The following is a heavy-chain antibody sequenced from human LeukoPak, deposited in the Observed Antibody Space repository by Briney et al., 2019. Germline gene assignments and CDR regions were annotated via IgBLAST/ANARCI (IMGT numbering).Heavy chain of an antibody. D-gene: IGHD6-19*01. V-gene: IGHV1-2*04. CDR1: GYTSTGYY. Sequence: ASVKVSCKASGYTSTGYYMHWVRQAPGQGLEWMGWINPNSGGTNYAQKFQGWVTMTRDTSISTAYMELSRLRSDDTAVYYCAREQQWPVKGTKRDAFDIWGQGTMVTVSS. J-gene: IGHJ3*02. CDR2: INPNSGGT. CDR3: AREQQWPVKGTKRDAFDI.